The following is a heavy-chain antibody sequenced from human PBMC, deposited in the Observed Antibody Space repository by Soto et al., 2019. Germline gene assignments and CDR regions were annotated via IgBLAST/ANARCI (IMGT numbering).Heavy chain of an antibody. CDR2: ISAYNGNT. CDR1: GYTFTSYG. Sequence: QVQLVQSGAEVKKPGASVKVSCKASGYTFTSYGISWVRQAPGQGLEWMGWISAYNGNTNYAQKLPGRVTMTTDTSTSTAYRELRSLRSDDTAVDYCARDRGAYGMDVWGQGTTVTVSS. J-gene: IGHJ6*02. CDR3: ARDRGAYGMDV. V-gene: IGHV1-18*01.